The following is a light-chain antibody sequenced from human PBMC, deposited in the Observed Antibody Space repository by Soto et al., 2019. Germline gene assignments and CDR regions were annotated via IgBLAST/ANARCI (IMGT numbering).Light chain of an antibody. CDR2: GAS. CDR3: QHVDDSLTWT. CDR1: QSVSSRY. V-gene: IGKV3-20*01. Sequence: ENVLTQSPGTLSLSPGKRATLSCRASQSVSSRYLTWYQQKPGQAPRLLIYGASSRATGIPDRFSGSGSGTDFTLTISRLEPEDFAVYYCQHVDDSLTWTFGQGTKVEI. J-gene: IGKJ1*01.